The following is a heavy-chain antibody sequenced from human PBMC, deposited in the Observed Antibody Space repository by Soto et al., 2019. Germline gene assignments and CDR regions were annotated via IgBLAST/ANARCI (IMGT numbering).Heavy chain of an antibody. CDR2: IIPIFGTA. D-gene: IGHD6-13*01. CDR1: GGTFSSYA. V-gene: IGHV1-69*01. Sequence: QVQLVQSGAEVKKPGSSVKVSCKASGGTFSSYAISWVRQAPGQGLEWMGGIIPIFGTANYAQKFQGRVTIAADESQSTGYMELSSLRSEDTAVYCCASPSGIAAAGTGDYFDFWVLGSLVIVSS. J-gene: IGHJ4*02. CDR3: ASPSGIAAAGTGDYFDF.